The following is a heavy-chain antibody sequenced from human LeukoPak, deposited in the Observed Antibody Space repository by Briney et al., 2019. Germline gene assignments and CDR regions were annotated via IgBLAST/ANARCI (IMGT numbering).Heavy chain of an antibody. V-gene: IGHV1-8*01. CDR3: ARPTSYYDYVWGSYRRTNWFDP. J-gene: IGHJ5*02. Sequence: ASVKVSCKASGYTFTSYDINWVRQATGQGLEWMGWMNPNSDNTGYAQKFQGRVTMTRNTSISTAYMELSSLRSEDTAVYYCARPTSYYDYVWGSYRRTNWFDPWGQGTLVTVSS. CDR1: GYTFTSYD. CDR2: MNPNSDNT. D-gene: IGHD3-16*02.